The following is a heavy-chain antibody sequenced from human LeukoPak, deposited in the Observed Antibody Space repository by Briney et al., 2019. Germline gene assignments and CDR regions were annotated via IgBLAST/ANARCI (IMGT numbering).Heavy chain of an antibody. D-gene: IGHD3-10*01. CDR2: INHSGST. Sequence: SETLSLTCAVYGGSFSGYYWSWIRQPPGKGLEWIGEINHSGSTNYNPSLKSRVTISVDTSKNQFSLKLSSVTAADTDVYYCARDTYYYGSGSDWGQGTLVTVSS. CDR1: GGSFSGYY. J-gene: IGHJ4*02. V-gene: IGHV4-34*01. CDR3: ARDTYYYGSGSD.